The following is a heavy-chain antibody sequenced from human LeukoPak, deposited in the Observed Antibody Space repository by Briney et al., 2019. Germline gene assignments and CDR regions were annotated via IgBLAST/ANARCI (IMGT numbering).Heavy chain of an antibody. J-gene: IGHJ4*02. Sequence: GGSLRLSCTASGDIDSSNYMICARQAPGKGLEWVSLIYAGGSTFYVDFVMGRSTISRDKSNNTLYLLMNSLRAEDTAVYYCATGGRSGVAFESWGQGTLVTVSS. V-gene: IGHV3-53*01. CDR1: GDIDSSNY. CDR2: IYAGGST. CDR3: ATGGRSGVAFES. D-gene: IGHD2-15*01.